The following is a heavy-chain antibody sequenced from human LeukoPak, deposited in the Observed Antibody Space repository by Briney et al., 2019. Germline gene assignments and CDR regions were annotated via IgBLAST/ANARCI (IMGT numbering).Heavy chain of an antibody. CDR2: ISYDGSNK. CDR1: GFTFSSYA. J-gene: IGHJ4*02. D-gene: IGHD4-17*01. Sequence: QPGGSLRLSCAASGFTFSSYAMHWVRQAPGKGLEWVAVISYDGSNKYYADSVKGRFTISRDNSKNTLYLQMNSLRAEDTAVYYCARGPGGSTVTTFEIDYWGQGTLVTVSS. V-gene: IGHV3-30-3*01. CDR3: ARGPGGSTVTTFEIDY.